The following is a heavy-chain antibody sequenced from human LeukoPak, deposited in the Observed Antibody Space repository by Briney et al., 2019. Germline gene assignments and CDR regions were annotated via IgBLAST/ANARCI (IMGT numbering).Heavy chain of an antibody. Sequence: GASLRISCKGSGSTFTNYWIAGVRQLPGKGLEWMAIINPGDSDTRFSPSFQGQVTISVDKSISTAYVQWSSLKASDTAMYYCARQGKNVALDLWGQGTLVTVSS. CDR1: GSTFTNYW. V-gene: IGHV5-51*01. J-gene: IGHJ5*02. CDR3: ARQGKNVALDL. D-gene: IGHD1-1*01. CDR2: INPGDSDT.